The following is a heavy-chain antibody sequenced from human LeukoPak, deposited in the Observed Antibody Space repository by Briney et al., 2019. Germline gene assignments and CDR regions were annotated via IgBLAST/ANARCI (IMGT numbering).Heavy chain of an antibody. D-gene: IGHD3-10*01. CDR3: AREYRGVNTCGFDI. J-gene: IGHJ3*02. Sequence: AGGSLRLSCAASGFTFSDYYMHWVRQAPGKGLEYVSSISGNGESTNYANSVRGRFTLSRDNSKNTLFLQMGSLISEDMAVYYCAREYRGVNTCGFDIWGQGTMLTVS. CDR1: GFTFSDYY. CDR2: ISGNGEST. V-gene: IGHV3-64*01.